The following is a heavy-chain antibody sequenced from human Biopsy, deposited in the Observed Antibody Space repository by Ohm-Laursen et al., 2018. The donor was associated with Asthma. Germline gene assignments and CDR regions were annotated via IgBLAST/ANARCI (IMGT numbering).Heavy chain of an antibody. CDR3: ARQSGQDYGDSSRFDI. CDR2: VSSDGHNK. J-gene: IGHJ3*02. Sequence: SLRLSCAASGFVFSQCGMHWVRQGPGKGLEWVALVSSDGHNKYYEDSVKGRFTISRDNSRKRLYLQINRLTVEDSAVYFCARQSGQDYGDSSRFDIWGQGTKVAVSS. CDR1: GFVFSQCG. D-gene: IGHD4-17*01. V-gene: IGHV3-30*03.